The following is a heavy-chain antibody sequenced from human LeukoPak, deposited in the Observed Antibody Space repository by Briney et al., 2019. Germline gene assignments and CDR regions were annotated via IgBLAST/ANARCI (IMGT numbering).Heavy chain of an antibody. D-gene: IGHD2/OR15-2a*01. J-gene: IGHJ5*02. V-gene: IGHV1-2*02. CDR2: INPNSDDT. CDR1: GYSFTGYY. Sequence: GASVKVSCKASGYSFTGYYMHWVRQAPGQGLEWMGWINPNSDDTNYAQKFQGRVTMTRDTSISTAYMELSRLRSDDTAMYYCARGNQEYSIPWGQGTLVTVSS. CDR3: ARGNQEYSIP.